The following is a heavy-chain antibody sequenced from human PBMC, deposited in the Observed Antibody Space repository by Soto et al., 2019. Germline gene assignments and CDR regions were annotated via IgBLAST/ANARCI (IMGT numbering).Heavy chain of an antibody. CDR2: IIPIFGTA. V-gene: IGHV1-69*12. CDR1: GGTFSSYA. CDR3: ARPVPAAGYYYGLDV. Sequence: QVQLVQSGAEVKKPGASVKLPCKASGGTFSSYAISWVRQAPGQGLEWMGGIIPIFGTANYAQTFQGRVTIAAHDATSTAYMDLSSLKSEDAAVYYCARPVPAAGYYYGLDVWGQGATVTVSS. D-gene: IGHD2-2*01. J-gene: IGHJ6*02.